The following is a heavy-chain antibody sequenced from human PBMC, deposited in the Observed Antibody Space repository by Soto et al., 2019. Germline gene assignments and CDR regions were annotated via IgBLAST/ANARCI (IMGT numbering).Heavy chain of an antibody. D-gene: IGHD2-2*01. J-gene: IGHJ4*02. Sequence: SVKVSCKASGGTFGSYGISWVRQAPGQGLEWLGGIIPIVDTTNHAQKFQGRVTFIADESTTTVYMALSSLKFEDTAVYYCAREWAITQSMDQWGQGTLVTV. V-gene: IGHV1-69*13. CDR3: AREWAITQSMDQ. CDR2: IIPIVDTT. CDR1: GGTFGSYG.